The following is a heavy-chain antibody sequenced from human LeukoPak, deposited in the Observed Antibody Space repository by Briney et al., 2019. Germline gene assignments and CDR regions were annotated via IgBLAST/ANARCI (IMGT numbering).Heavy chain of an antibody. CDR3: ASGRIAAAGTWVY. CDR2: IIPIFGTA. J-gene: IGHJ4*02. D-gene: IGHD6-13*01. V-gene: IGHV1-69*05. CDR1: GGTFSSYA. Sequence: ASVKVSCKASGGTFSSYAISWVRQAPGQGLEWMGGIIPIFGTANYAQKFQGRVTITTDESTSTAYMALSSLRSEDTAVHYCASGRIAAAGTWVYWGQGTLVTVSS.